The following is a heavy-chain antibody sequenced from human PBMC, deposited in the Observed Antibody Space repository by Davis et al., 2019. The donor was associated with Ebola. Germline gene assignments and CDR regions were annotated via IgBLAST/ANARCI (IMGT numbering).Heavy chain of an antibody. V-gene: IGHV4-31*03. CDR1: GGSISSGGYY. J-gene: IGHJ6*02. Sequence: SETLSLTCTVSGGSISSGGYYWSWIRQHPGKGLEWIGYIYYNGSTYYNPSLKSRVTISVDTSKNQFSLKLSSVTAADTAVYYCARDRDSSSSWYGMDVWGQGTTVTVSS. CDR2: IYYNGST. D-gene: IGHD6-13*01. CDR3: ARDRDSSSSWYGMDV.